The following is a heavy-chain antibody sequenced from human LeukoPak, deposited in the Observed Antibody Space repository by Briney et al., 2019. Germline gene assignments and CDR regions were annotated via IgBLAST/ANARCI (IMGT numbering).Heavy chain of an antibody. J-gene: IGHJ1*01. D-gene: IGHD2-2*02. V-gene: IGHV1-69*13. CDR2: IIPIFGTA. Sequence: ASVKVSCKASGGTFSSYAISWVRQAPGQGLEWMGGIIPIFGTANYAQKFQGRVTITADESTSTAYMELSSLRSEDTAVYYCASESSTSCYTCRYLQHWGQGTLVTVSS. CDR3: ASESSTSCYTCRYLQH. CDR1: GGTFSSYA.